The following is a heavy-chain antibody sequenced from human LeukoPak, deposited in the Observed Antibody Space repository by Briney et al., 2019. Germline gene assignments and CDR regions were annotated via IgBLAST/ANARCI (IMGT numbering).Heavy chain of an antibody. CDR3: ARQYSGYDSSFDY. Sequence: PSETLSLTCTVSGYSISSGYYWGWIRQPPGKGLEWIGSIYHSGSTYYNPSLKSRVTISVDTSKNQFSLKLSSVIAADTAVYYCARQYSGYDSSFDYWGQGTLVTVSS. CDR1: GYSISSGYY. CDR2: IYHSGST. V-gene: IGHV4-38-2*02. J-gene: IGHJ4*02. D-gene: IGHD5-12*01.